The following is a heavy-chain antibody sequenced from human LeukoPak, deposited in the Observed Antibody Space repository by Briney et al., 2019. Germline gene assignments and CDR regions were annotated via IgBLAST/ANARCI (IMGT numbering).Heavy chain of an antibody. CDR3: AREAAAGKGEFDY. Sequence: GASVKVSCKASGYTFTSYAMHWVRQAPGQRLEWMGWINAGNGNTKYSQKFQGRVTITRDTSASTVYMELSSLRSEDTAVYYCAREAAAGKGEFDYWGQGTLVTVSS. CDR1: GYTFTSYA. V-gene: IGHV1-3*01. J-gene: IGHJ4*02. D-gene: IGHD6-13*01. CDR2: INAGNGNT.